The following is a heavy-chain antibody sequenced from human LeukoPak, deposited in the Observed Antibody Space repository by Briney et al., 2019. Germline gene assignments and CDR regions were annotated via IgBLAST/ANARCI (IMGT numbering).Heavy chain of an antibody. CDR2: IRYDGSNR. CDR1: GFTFSSYG. Sequence: GGSLRLSCAASGFTFSSYGMHWVRQAPGKGLEWVAFIRYDGSNRYYADSVKGRFTISRDNSKNTLYLQMNSLRAEDTAVYYCAKEKDIVATIGAHWGQGTLVTVSS. D-gene: IGHD5-12*01. CDR3: AKEKDIVATIGAH. J-gene: IGHJ4*02. V-gene: IGHV3-30*02.